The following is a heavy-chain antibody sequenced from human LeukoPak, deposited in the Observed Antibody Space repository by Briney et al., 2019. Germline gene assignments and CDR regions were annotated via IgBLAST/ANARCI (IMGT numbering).Heavy chain of an antibody. CDR3: ARLGREADY. CDR1: GGSISSSSYY. Sequence: SETLSLTCTVSGGSISSSSYYWGWIRQPPGKGLEWIGSIYYSGSTYYNPSLKSRVTISVDTSKNQFSLKLSSVTAADTAVYYCARLGREADYWGQGTLVTVSS. D-gene: IGHD3-16*01. CDR2: IYYSGST. J-gene: IGHJ4*02. V-gene: IGHV4-39*07.